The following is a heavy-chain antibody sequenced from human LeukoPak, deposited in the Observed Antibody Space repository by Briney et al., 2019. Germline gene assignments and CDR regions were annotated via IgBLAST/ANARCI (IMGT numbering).Heavy chain of an antibody. V-gene: IGHV3-30*03. Sequence: GGSLRLSCAASGFTFSTYGMHWVRQAPGKGLEWVTGILFDGSNQYYTDSVKGRFSISRDNSKNTLYLQMNSLRAEDTSVYYCARGLTTAHYWGQGTLVTVSS. D-gene: IGHD4-17*01. CDR3: ARGLTTAHY. CDR2: ILFDGSNQ. CDR1: GFTFSTYG. J-gene: IGHJ4*02.